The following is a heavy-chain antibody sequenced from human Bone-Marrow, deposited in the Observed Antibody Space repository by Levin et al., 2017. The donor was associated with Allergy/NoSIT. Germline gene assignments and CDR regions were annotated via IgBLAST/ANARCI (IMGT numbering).Heavy chain of an antibody. D-gene: IGHD2-21*01. J-gene: IGHJ6*03. CDR3: ARVLQYSYYYTDV. V-gene: IGHV4-61*02. Sequence: SQTLSLTCTVSGGSINNTNHYWSWIRQPAGKGLEWIGRMFAGGAATYNRSLRSRVTISLDTSKNQFSLKLRSVTAADTAVYYCARVLQYSYYYTDVWGKGTMVTVSS. CDR2: MFAGGAA. CDR1: GGSINNTNHY.